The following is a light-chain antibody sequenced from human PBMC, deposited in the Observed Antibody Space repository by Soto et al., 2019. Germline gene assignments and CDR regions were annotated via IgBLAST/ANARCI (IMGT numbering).Light chain of an antibody. V-gene: IGLV1-44*01. J-gene: IGLJ2*01. CDR1: SSNIGSSFD. CDR3: AAWDDSLNGPL. Sequence: QSVLTQPPSVSGAPGQRVTISCTGSSSNIGSSFDVHWYQHLPGTAPKLLVYKNTQRPSGVPDRFSASKSGTSASLAISGLQSEDEADYYCAAWDDSLNGPLFGGGTKLTVL. CDR2: KNT.